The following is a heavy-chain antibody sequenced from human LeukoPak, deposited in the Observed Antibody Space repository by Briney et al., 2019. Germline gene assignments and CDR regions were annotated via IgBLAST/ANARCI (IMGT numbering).Heavy chain of an antibody. V-gene: IGHV3-30*18. CDR1: GFTFSSYG. CDR2: ISYDGSNK. J-gene: IGHJ4*02. CDR3: AKDLEPQLVGAADY. Sequence: GGSLRLSCAASGFTFSSYGMHWVRQAPGKGLEWVAVISYDGSNKYYADSVKGRFTISRDNSKNTLYLQMNSLRAEDTVVYYCAKDLEPQLVGAADYWGQGTLVTVSS. D-gene: IGHD1-26*01.